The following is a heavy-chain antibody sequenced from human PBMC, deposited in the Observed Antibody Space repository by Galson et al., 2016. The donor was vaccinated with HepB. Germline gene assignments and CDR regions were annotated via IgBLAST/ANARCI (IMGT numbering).Heavy chain of an antibody. CDR2: ISPDGSDE. CDR3: AKDAGSSVSYYYFDY. J-gene: IGHJ4*02. Sequence: SLRLSCAASGFRFSSYAMHWARQAPGKGLEWVAMISPDGSDEYYADSVKGRFSISRDNSKDTLFLQMNSLRAEDTALYYCAKDAGSSVSYYYFDYWGQGTLVTVSS. V-gene: IGHV3-30*18. D-gene: IGHD2-2*01. CDR1: GFRFSSYA.